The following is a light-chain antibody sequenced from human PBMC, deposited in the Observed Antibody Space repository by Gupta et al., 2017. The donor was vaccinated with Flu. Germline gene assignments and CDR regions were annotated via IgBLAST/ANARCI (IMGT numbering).Light chain of an antibody. J-gene: IGLJ2*01. CDR2: QGA. CDR3: HTNDSSAVV. Sequence: SFELPQPPSVSVSPGPPASITCSGPELGDEYVCWYQQKPGQSPVLIIYQGAKRASGIPDRFSCSNSGNTATLTIRGTEARDEDDYDWHTNDSSAVVFGGGTKLTVL. V-gene: IGLV3-1*01. CDR1: ELGDEY.